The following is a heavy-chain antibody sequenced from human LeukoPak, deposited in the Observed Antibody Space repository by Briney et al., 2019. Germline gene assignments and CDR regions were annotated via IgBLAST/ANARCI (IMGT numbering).Heavy chain of an antibody. D-gene: IGHD2-21*01. J-gene: IGHJ3*02. CDR2: IYSGGSK. CDR1: GFTVVTNY. V-gene: IGHV3-53*01. Sequence: GGSLRLSCAASGFTVVTNYINWVRQPPGKGLEWVSVIYSGGSKYYSDAVQGRFPTSRDNSKNTVYLQMTSLRAEDTAVYYCARSRGIPDAFDMWGLGTMVTVSS. CDR3: ARSRGIPDAFDM.